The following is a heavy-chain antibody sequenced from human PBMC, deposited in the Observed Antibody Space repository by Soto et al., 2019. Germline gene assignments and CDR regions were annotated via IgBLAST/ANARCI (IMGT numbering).Heavy chain of an antibody. V-gene: IGHV5-51*01. CDR1: GYSFSTYW. D-gene: IGHD5-12*01. CDR2: IYPGDSDT. CDR3: ARHSLATQPGDY. Sequence: GESLKISCKASGYSFSTYWIAWVRQRPGKGVDWMGTIYPGDSDTRYSPSFQGQVTISVDNSIDTAYLEWTTLRASDSAMYYCARHSLATQPGDYWGQGTRVTV. J-gene: IGHJ4*02.